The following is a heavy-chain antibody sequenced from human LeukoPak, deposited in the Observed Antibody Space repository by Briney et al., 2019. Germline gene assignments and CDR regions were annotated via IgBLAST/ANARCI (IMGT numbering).Heavy chain of an antibody. V-gene: IGHV3-23*01. J-gene: IGHJ3*02. CDR2: ISGSGGST. CDR1: GFTFSSYA. Sequence: GGSLRLSCAASGFTFSSYAMSWVRQAPGKGLEWVSAISGSGGSTYYADSVKGRFTISRDNSKNTLYLQMNSLRAEDTAVYYCAMGRITIFGVVISPYAFDIWGQGTMVTVSS. CDR3: AMGRITIFGVVISPYAFDI. D-gene: IGHD3-3*01.